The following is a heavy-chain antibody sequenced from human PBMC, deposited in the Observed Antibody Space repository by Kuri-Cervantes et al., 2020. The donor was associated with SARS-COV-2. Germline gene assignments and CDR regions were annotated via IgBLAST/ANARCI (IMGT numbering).Heavy chain of an antibody. J-gene: IGHJ6*02. CDR1: GFTFSSYG. CDR3: ARALYGGRLDYSPTSGYYYEGMDV. D-gene: IGHD3-9*01. CDR2: IWSDGTNK. Sequence: GESLKISCAASGFTFSSYGMHWVRQAPGKGLEWVAVIWSDGTNKYYADSAKGRFTVSRDNSKNILYLQMNSLRAEDTAVYFCARALYGGRLDYSPTSGYYYEGMDVWGQGTMVTVSS. V-gene: IGHV3-33*01.